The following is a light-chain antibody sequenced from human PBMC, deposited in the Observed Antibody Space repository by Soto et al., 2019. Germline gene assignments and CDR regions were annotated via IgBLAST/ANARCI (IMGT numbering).Light chain of an antibody. Sequence: DIVLTQSPGTLSLSLGERATLSCRASQSVSSNYLAWLQQKPGQAPRLLIYGVSTRATGIPERFSGSGSGTDFTLTISRLEPEDFAVYYCQQYASSPWTFGQGTKVEIK. V-gene: IGKV3-20*01. J-gene: IGKJ1*01. CDR3: QQYASSPWT. CDR2: GVS. CDR1: QSVSSNY.